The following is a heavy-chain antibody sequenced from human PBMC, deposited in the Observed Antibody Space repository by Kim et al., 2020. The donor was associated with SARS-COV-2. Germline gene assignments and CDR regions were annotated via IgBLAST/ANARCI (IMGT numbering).Heavy chain of an antibody. Sequence: ADSTKCRFTIARDNSKNQLYLQSNSLRAEGTAVYYCAKLYSSGWSAFDIWGQGTMVTVSS. V-gene: IGHV3-23*01. CDR3: AKLYSSGWSAFDI. J-gene: IGHJ3*02. D-gene: IGHD6-19*01.